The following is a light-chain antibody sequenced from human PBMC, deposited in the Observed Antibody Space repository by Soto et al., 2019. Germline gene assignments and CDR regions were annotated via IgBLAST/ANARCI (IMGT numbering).Light chain of an antibody. V-gene: IGLV2-14*01. CDR1: SSDVGGYNY. CDR2: DVS. CDR3: SSYTSNSTLV. J-gene: IGLJ2*01. Sequence: QSVLTQPAFVSGSPGQSITISCTGTSSDVGGYNYVSWYQQHPGKAPKLMIYDVSNRPSGVSNRFSGSKSDNTASLTISGLQAEDEADYYCSSYTSNSTLVFGGGTKLTVL.